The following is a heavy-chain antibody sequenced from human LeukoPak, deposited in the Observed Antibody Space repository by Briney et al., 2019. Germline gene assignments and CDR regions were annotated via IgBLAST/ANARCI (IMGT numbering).Heavy chain of an antibody. V-gene: IGHV4-59*08. CDR2: VYYTGST. Sequence: PSETLSLTCTVSGGSFSSYYWSWIRQPPGKGLEWLGYVYYTGSTNYNPSLKSRLSISLDTSKNQFSLKLNSVTAADTAVYFCARLGTHGDHLNPWGQGTLVTVSS. D-gene: IGHD4-17*01. CDR3: ARLGTHGDHLNP. J-gene: IGHJ5*02. CDR1: GGSFSSYY.